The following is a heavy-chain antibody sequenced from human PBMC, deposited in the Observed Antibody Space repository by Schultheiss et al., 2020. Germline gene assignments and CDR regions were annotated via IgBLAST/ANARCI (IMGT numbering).Heavy chain of an antibody. J-gene: IGHJ4*02. CDR1: GDSVSSNSAA. CDR3: AREGAVAGREDFDY. Sequence: SQTLSLTCAISGDSVSSNSAAWNWIRQSPSRGLEWLGRTYYRSKWYNDYAVSVKSRITINPDTSKNQFSLQLNSVTAADTAVYYCAREGAVAGREDFDYWGQGTLVTVSS. V-gene: IGHV6-1*01. D-gene: IGHD6-19*01. CDR2: TYYRSKWYN.